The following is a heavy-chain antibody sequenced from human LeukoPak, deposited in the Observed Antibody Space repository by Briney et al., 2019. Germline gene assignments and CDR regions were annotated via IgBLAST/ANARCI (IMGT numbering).Heavy chain of an antibody. D-gene: IGHD3-16*01. CDR2: TYYRSKWYN. J-gene: IGHJ4*02. Sequence: QTLSLTCAISGDSVSSNSVAWNWIRQSPSRGLEWLGRTYYRSKWYNDYAESVKSRITINPDTSKNQFSLQLNSVTPEDTAVYYCASAPMTTFYWGQGTLVTVSS. V-gene: IGHV6-1*01. CDR1: GDSVSSNSVA. CDR3: ASAPMTTFY.